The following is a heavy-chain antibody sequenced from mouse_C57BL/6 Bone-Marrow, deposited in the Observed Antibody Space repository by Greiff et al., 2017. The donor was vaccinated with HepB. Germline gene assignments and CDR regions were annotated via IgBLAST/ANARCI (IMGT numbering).Heavy chain of an antibody. J-gene: IGHJ2*01. CDR2: INPGSGGT. CDR1: GYAFTNYL. V-gene: IGHV1-54*01. D-gene: IGHD2-5*01. CDR3: ARGGTYYSNWYFDY. Sequence: QVQLQHSGAELVRPGTSVKVSCKASGYAFTNYLIEWVKQRPGQGLEWIGVINPGSGGTNYNEKFKGKATLTADKSSSTAYMQLSSLTSEDSAVYFCARGGTYYSNWYFDYWGQGTTLTVSS.